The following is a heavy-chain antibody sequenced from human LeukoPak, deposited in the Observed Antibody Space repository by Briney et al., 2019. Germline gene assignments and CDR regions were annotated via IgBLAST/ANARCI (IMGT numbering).Heavy chain of an antibody. CDR1: GYTFTGYY. V-gene: IGHV1-2*02. CDR2: INPNSGGT. D-gene: IGHD3-3*01. CDR3: AREAVAYDFWSGYYNEDAFYI. J-gene: IGHJ3*02. Sequence: GASVKVSCKASGYTFTGYYMHWVRQAPGQGLEWMGWINPNSGGTNYAQKFQGRVTMTRDTSISTAYMELSRLRSDDTAVYYCAREAVAYDFWSGYYNEDAFYIWGQRTMVTVSS.